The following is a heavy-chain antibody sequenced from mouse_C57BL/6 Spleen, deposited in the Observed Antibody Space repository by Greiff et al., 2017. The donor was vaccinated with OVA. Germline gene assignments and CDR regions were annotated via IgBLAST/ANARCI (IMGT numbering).Heavy chain of an antibody. Sequence: VQLQESGPGLVQPSQSLSITCTVSGFSLTSYGVHWVRQSPRKGLEWLGVIWRGGSTDYNAAFMSRLSITKDNSKSQVFFKMNSLQADDTAIYYCAKKEDDYDGYAMDYWGQGTSVTVSS. D-gene: IGHD2-4*01. CDR1: GFSLTSYG. V-gene: IGHV2-5*01. CDR3: AKKEDDYDGYAMDY. J-gene: IGHJ4*01. CDR2: IWRGGST.